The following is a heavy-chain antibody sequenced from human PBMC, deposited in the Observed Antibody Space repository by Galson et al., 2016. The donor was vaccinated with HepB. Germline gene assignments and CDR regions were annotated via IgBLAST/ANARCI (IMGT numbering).Heavy chain of an antibody. Sequence: SLRLSCAASGFTFRHYWIHWVRQAPGKGLVWVSRINSDGSSTTYADSVKGRFTISRDNAKNTLYLQRNSLRAEDTAVYYCARDLYGAGGWANVALDIWGQGTMVIVSS. V-gene: IGHV3-74*03. D-gene: IGHD6-19*01. CDR1: GFTFRHYW. J-gene: IGHJ3*02. CDR3: ARDLYGAGGWANVALDI. CDR2: INSDGSST.